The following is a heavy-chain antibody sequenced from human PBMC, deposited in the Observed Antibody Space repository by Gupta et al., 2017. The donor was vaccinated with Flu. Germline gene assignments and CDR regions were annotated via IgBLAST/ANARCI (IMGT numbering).Heavy chain of an antibody. D-gene: IGHD1-7*01. CDR1: GSRFSHSG. CDR3: AKDWRWNYNNYGMNV. CDR2: ISNDGNNK. Sequence: QEQVEESGGGGVKRGKSLKLPCVACGSRFSHSGIHGLRQAPGRGLEWVAVISNDGNNKNYVDSVKGRFTISRDNSKNTLYLQMDSLRTEDTAVYYCAKDWRWNYNNYGMNVWGQGTTVTVSS. J-gene: IGHJ6*02. V-gene: IGHV3-30*18.